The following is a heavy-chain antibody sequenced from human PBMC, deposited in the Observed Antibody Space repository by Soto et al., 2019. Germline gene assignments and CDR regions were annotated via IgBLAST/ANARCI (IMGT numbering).Heavy chain of an antibody. CDR1: GFTFSSYS. Sequence: GGSLRLSCAASGFTFSSYSMNWVRQAPGKGLEWVSSISSSSSYIYYADSVKGRFTISRDNAKNSLYLQMNSLRAEDTAVYYCARARFDNWFDTWGQGTLVTVSS. J-gene: IGHJ5*02. CDR2: ISSSSSYI. CDR3: ARARFDNWFDT. D-gene: IGHD3-16*01. V-gene: IGHV3-21*01.